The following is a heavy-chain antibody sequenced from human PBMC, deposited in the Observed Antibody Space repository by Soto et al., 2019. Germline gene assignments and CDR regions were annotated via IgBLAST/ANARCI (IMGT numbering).Heavy chain of an antibody. CDR2: ISSSSSTI. D-gene: IGHD4-4*01. CDR3: ARVPEMPTASSPHS. J-gene: IGHJ5*02. CDR1: GFTFSSYS. V-gene: IGHV3-48*01. Sequence: GGSLRLSCAASGFTFSSYSMNWVRQAPGKGLEWISYISSSSSTIYYADSVKGRFTISRDNAKNSLYLQMNSLRAEDTAVYYCARVPEMPTASSPHSWGQGTLVTVSS.